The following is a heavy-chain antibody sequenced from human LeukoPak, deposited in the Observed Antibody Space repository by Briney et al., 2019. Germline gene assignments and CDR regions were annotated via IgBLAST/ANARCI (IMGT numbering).Heavy chain of an antibody. Sequence: GGSLRLSCAASGFTFSSSAMSWVRQAPGKGLEWVSAISGSGGSTYYADSVKGRFTISRDNSKNTLYLQMNSLRAEDTAVYYCARVSRYSSSWSYYFDYWGQGTLVTVSS. CDR3: ARVSRYSSSWSYYFDY. D-gene: IGHD6-13*01. V-gene: IGHV3-23*01. CDR2: ISGSGGST. CDR1: GFTFSSSA. J-gene: IGHJ4*02.